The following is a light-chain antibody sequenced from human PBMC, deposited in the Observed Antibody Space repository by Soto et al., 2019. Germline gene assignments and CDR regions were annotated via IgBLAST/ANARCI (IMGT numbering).Light chain of an antibody. CDR1: QSVSSSY. CDR2: GAS. V-gene: IGKV3-20*01. J-gene: IGKJ3*01. CDR3: QQYGSSIYT. Sequence: EIVLTQSPGTLSLSPGERATLSCRASQSVSSSYLAWYQQKPGQAPRLLIYGASSRATGIPDRFSGSGSGTDFTLPISRLEPEDVAVYYCQQYGSSIYTFCPGTKVDIK.